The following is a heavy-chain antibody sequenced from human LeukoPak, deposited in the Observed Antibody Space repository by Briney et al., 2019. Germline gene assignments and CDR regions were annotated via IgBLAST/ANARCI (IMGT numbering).Heavy chain of an antibody. Sequence: SETLSLTCTVSGGSIRGYYWSWIRQPPGKGLEWIGYIYYSGSTNYSPSLKGRVTISVDTSKNQFSLKLSSVTAADTAVYYCARQLGPKISFDYWGQGTLVTVSS. V-gene: IGHV4-59*01. CDR2: IYYSGST. CDR1: GGSIRGYY. CDR3: ARQLGPKISFDY. J-gene: IGHJ4*02. D-gene: IGHD7-27*01.